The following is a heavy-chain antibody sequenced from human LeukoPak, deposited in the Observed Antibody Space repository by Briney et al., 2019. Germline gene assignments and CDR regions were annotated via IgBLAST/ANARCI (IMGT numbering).Heavy chain of an antibody. D-gene: IGHD3-22*01. J-gene: IGHJ4*02. CDR3: VRASTSGYHSE. CDR1: GFSFSSYS. Sequence: PGGSLRLSCAASGFSFSSYSMNWVRQAPGKGLEWVSYISSSSSITYYADSVKGRFTISRDNAKNPLYLQMNSLRADDTAVYYCVRASTSGYHSEGGQGTLVTVSS. CDR2: ISSSSSIT. V-gene: IGHV3-48*01.